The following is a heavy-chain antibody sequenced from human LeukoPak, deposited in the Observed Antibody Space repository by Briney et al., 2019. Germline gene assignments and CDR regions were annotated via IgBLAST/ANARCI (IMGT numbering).Heavy chain of an antibody. V-gene: IGHV3-33*08. CDR2: IWYDGSNK. J-gene: IGHJ6*02. D-gene: IGHD3-3*01. CDR3: ARDRSYYDFWSGYYKYYYYGMDV. CDR1: GFTFSSFE. Sequence: PGGSLRLSCAASGFTFSSFEMNWVRQAPGKGLEWVAVIWYDGSNKYYADSVKGRFTISRDNSKNTLYLQMNSLRAEDTAVYYCARDRSYYDFWSGYYKYYYYGMDVWGQGTTVTVSS.